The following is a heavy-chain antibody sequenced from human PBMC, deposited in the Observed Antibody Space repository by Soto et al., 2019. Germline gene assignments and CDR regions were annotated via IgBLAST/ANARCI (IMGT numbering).Heavy chain of an antibody. V-gene: IGHV1-18*01. J-gene: IGHJ5*02. CDR3: ARVGVRFCSGGSCYSAWFDP. CDR1: GYTFTSYG. CDR2: ISAYNGNT. Sequence: QVQLVQSGAEVKKPGASVKVSCKASGYTFTSYGISWVRHAPGQGLEWMGWISAYNGNTNYAQKLQGRVTMTTDTATSTAYMELRSLRSDDTAVYYCARVGVRFCSGGSCYSAWFDPWGQGTLVTVSS. D-gene: IGHD2-15*01.